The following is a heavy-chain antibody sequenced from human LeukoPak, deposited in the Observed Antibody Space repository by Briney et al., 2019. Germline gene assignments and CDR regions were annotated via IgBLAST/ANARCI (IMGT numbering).Heavy chain of an antibody. CDR1: GGSISSYY. CDR2: IYYSGST. V-gene: IGHV4-59*01. Sequence: SETLSLTCTVSGGSISSYYWSWIRQPPGKGLEWIVYIYYSGSTNYNPSLKSRVTISVDTSKNQFSLKLSSVTAADTAVYYCASAGGPLDYWGQGTRVTVSS. CDR3: ASAGGPLDY. D-gene: IGHD3-10*01. J-gene: IGHJ4*02.